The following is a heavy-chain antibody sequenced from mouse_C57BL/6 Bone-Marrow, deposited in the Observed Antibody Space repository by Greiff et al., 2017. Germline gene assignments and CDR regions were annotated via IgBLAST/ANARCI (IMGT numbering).Heavy chain of an antibody. V-gene: IGHV7-1*01. Sequence: EVQLVESGGGLVQSGRSLRLSCATSGFTFSDFYMEWVRQAPGKGLEWIAASRNKANDYTTEYSASVKGRFIVSRDTSQSILYLQMNALRAEDTAIYYCARDAIYYDYETDRYFDVWGTGTTVTVSS. J-gene: IGHJ1*03. CDR3: ARDAIYYDYETDRYFDV. CDR2: SRNKANDYTT. CDR1: GFTFSDFY. D-gene: IGHD2-4*01.